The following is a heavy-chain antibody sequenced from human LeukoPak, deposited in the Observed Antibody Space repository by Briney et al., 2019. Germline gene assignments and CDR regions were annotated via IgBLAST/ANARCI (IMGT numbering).Heavy chain of an antibody. Sequence: PSETLSLTCTVSGGSISSSSYYWGWIRQPPGKGLEWIGSIYYSGSTYYNPSLKSRVTISVDTSKNQFSLKLSSVTAADTAVYYCARSQDQDDYYDSSGTKIDAFDIWGQGTMVTVSS. J-gene: IGHJ3*02. CDR1: GGSISSSSYY. CDR3: ARSQDQDDYYDSSGTKIDAFDI. D-gene: IGHD3-22*01. CDR2: IYYSGST. V-gene: IGHV4-39*01.